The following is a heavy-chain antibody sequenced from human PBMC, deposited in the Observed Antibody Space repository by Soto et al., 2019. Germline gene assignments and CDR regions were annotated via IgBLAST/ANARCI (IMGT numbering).Heavy chain of an antibody. V-gene: IGHV4-30-2*01. Sequence: SETLSLTCAVSGGSISSGGYSWSWIRQPPGKGLEWIGYIYHSGSTYYNPSLKSRVTISVDRSKNQFSLKLSSVTAADTAVYYWAREGGDFDGGYFDYWGQGTLVTVSS. J-gene: IGHJ4*02. CDR1: GGSISSGGYS. CDR2: IYHSGST. CDR3: AREGGDFDGGYFDY. D-gene: IGHD3-10*01.